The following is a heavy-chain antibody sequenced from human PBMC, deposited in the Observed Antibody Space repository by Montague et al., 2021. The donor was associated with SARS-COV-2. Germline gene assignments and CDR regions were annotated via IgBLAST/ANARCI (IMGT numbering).Heavy chain of an antibody. J-gene: IGHJ4*02. Sequence: SETLSLTCTVSNGSIRGHYWTWIRQSSGRGLEWLAYIHYRGTTDYNPSLKSRLTLSVDTSKNQFSLTLTSLTAADTAIYYCARLGGSASYLAFDYWGQGTLVAVSS. CDR2: IHYRGTT. V-gene: IGHV4-59*08. CDR1: NGSIRGHY. D-gene: IGHD3-10*01. CDR3: ARLGGSASYLAFDY.